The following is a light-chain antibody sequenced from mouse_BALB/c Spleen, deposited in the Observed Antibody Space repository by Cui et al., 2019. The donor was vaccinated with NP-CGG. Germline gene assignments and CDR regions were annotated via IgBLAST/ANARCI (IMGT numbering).Light chain of an antibody. CDR2: GTN. V-gene: IGLV1*01. J-gene: IGLJ1*01. Sequence: QDVVAQESAGTTSPGETVTLTCRSSTGAVTTSNYANWVQEKPDHLFTGLIGGTNNRAPGVPARFSGSLIGDKAALTITGAQTEDEAIYFCALWYSNHWVFGGGTKLTVL. CDR3: ALWYSNHWV. CDR1: TGAVTTSNY.